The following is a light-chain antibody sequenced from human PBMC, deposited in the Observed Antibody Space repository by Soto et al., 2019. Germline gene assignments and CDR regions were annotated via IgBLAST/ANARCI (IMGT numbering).Light chain of an antibody. J-gene: IGLJ3*02. CDR1: SSDIGGYNY. CDR3: SSCTSSNTWV. CDR2: EVN. V-gene: IGLV2-14*01. Sequence: QSALAQPASVSGSPGQSITISCTGTSSDIGGYNYVSWYQQHPGKAPKLMIYEVNNRPSGVSNRFSGSKSGNTASLTISGLQAEDEADYYCSSCTSSNTWVFGGGTKLTVL.